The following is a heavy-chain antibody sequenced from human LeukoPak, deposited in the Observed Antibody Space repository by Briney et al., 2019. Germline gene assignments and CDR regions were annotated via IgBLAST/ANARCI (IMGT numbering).Heavy chain of an antibody. J-gene: IGHJ1*01. D-gene: IGHD6-19*01. CDR1: GFTFSSYG. CDR3: TRDFAVAGY. V-gene: IGHV3-48*02. Sequence: GRSLRLSCAASGFTFSSYGMHWVRQAPGKGLEWVSYITDSGSSQYYAESVKGRFTISRDNAKNSLHLQMNNLRDDDTAVYYCTRDFAVAGYWGQGTLVTVSS. CDR2: ITDSGSSQ.